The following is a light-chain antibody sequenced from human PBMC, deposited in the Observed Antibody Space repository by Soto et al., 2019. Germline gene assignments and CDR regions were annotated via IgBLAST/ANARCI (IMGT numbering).Light chain of an antibody. CDR1: RSLLQTNGNTY. V-gene: IGKV1-39*01. Sequence: MTQSPLSLPVTPGEPASISCRSSRSLLQTNGNTYLNWYQQKPGEAPKLLISAVSSLETRVPSSFSGIVSGTDFTLTITSLQTEDCATYYCQQRYNTPRPFGPPTKVDIK. J-gene: IGKJ3*01. CDR2: AVS. CDR3: QQRYNTPRP.